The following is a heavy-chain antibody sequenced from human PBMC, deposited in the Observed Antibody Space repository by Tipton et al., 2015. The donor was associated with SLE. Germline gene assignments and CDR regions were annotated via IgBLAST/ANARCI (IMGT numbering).Heavy chain of an antibody. CDR3: ARGNIVASSFDY. J-gene: IGHJ4*02. V-gene: IGHV4-61*02. Sequence: TLSLTCSVSGASVSLGSYYWSWIRQPAGKGLEWLGRIYSNGDTNYNPSLKSRLTVSLDTSRNQFTLKLSSVTAADTAVYYCARGNIVASSFDYWGQGTLVTVSS. CDR2: IYSNGDT. D-gene: IGHD5-12*01. CDR1: GASVSLGSYY.